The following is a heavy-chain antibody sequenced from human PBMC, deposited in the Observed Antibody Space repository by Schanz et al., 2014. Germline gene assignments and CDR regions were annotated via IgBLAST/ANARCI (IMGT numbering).Heavy chain of an antibody. V-gene: IGHV1-18*01. CDR1: GDTFRSYT. D-gene: IGHD6-13*01. J-gene: IGHJ1*01. CDR3: AGATYSSSWYGGSEYFQH. Sequence: QVQLVQSGAEVKKPGSSVKVSCKASGDTFRSYTINWVRHAPGQGPEWMGWISDYNADTKYAQKVQGRVTMTTDTSTSTAYMELRSLRSDDTAVYYCAGATYSSSWYGGSEYFQHWGQGTLVTVSS. CDR2: ISDYNADT.